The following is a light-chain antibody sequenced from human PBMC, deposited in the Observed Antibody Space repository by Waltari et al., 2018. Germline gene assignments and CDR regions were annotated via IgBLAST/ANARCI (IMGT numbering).Light chain of an antibody. CDR2: DAS. CDR1: QSVSSY. CDR3: QQRRDWPIT. V-gene: IGKV3-11*01. J-gene: IGKJ5*01. Sequence: DIVLTQSPASLSLSPGERATLSCRASQSVSSYLAWYQQKPGQAPRLLIYDASNRAAGIPGRFSGSGSGTDFTLTISSLEPEDFAVYYCQQRRDWPITFGQGTRLEIK.